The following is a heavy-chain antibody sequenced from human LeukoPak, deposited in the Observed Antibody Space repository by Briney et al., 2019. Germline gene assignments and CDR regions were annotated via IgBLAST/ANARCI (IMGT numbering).Heavy chain of an antibody. CDR3: ARDRITIFGVVNYYGMDV. CDR1: AYTFTDYY. V-gene: IGHV1-2*06. Sequence: ASVKVSCKASAYTFTDYYVHWVRQAPGQGLEWMGRINPSSGDTNYAQNFQGRVTMTRDTSISTAYMELSRLRSEDTAVYYCARDRITIFGVVNYYGMDVWGQGTTVTVSS. CDR2: INPSSGDT. D-gene: IGHD3-3*01. J-gene: IGHJ6*02.